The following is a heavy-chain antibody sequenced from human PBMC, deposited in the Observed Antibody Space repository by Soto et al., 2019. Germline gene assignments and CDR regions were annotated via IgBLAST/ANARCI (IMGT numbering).Heavy chain of an antibody. Sequence: KASETLSLTCTVPGASISRRGDYWTWIRQHPGKGLEWIGYIYYSGNTFSNPSLKSRLTLSVDTSENQFSLKLTSVTAADTALYYCARGTNWNYYYFDFWGQGTLVTVSS. D-gene: IGHD1-7*01. CDR1: GASISRRGDY. V-gene: IGHV4-31*03. CDR3: ARGTNWNYYYFDF. J-gene: IGHJ4*02. CDR2: IYYSGNT.